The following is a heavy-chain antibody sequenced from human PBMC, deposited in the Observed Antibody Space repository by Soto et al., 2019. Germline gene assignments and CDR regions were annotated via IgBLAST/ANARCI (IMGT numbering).Heavy chain of an antibody. D-gene: IGHD6-19*01. CDR2: IDPSDSYI. CDR1: GYTFSGHW. CDR3: ARHGAAIWLGY. V-gene: IGHV5-10-1*01. Sequence: GESLKISCKTSGYTFSGHWISWVRQVPGKGLQWMGNIDPSDSYINYNPAFRGHVTFSVDKSSSTAYLHWRSLGPPDTAIYYCARHGAAIWLGYWGQGTLVTVSS. J-gene: IGHJ4*02.